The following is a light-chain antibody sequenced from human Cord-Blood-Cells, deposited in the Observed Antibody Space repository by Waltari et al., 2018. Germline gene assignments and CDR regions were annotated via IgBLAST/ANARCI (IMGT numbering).Light chain of an antibody. CDR2: GNS. Sequence: SVLTQPPSVSGAPGQRVPSSCTGRSPNIAAGHAVYWYHHPPGTAHKLLSNGNSNRPSVAPARSSGSKSCTSPSLAIAGLQAEDEADYYGQSYDSSLSGVVFGRGTKLTVL. J-gene: IGLJ2*01. CDR3: QSYDSSLSGVV. CDR1: SPNIAAGHA. V-gene: IGLV1-40*01.